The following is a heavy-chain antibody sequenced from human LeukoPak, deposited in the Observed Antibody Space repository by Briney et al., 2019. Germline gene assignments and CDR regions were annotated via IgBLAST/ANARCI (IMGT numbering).Heavy chain of an antibody. CDR1: GFTFSSYA. CDR3: AKVSGSNMIRFDP. D-gene: IGHD3-10*01. V-gene: IGHV3-23*01. CDR2: ISGSGGST. Sequence: SGGPLRLSCAASGFTFSSYAMIWVRQAPGKGREWVSAISGSGGSTYYADSVKGRFTISRDNSKNTLYLQMNSLRAEDTAVYYCAKVSGSNMIRFDPWGQGILVTVSS. J-gene: IGHJ5*02.